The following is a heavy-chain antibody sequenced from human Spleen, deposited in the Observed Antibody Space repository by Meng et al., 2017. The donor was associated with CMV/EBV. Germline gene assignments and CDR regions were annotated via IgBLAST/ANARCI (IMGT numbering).Heavy chain of an antibody. Sequence: GGSLRLSCAASGFTFSRYAMTWVRQAPGKGLEWVSTISGSGTNTHYADSVKGRFTMSRDNSKNTLYLQMNSLRAEDTAAYYCALDSSYYDSSRPRFDHWGQGTLVTVSS. J-gene: IGHJ4*02. CDR3: ALDSSYYDSSRPRFDH. V-gene: IGHV3-23*01. CDR1: GFTFSRYA. CDR2: ISGSGTNT. D-gene: IGHD3-22*01.